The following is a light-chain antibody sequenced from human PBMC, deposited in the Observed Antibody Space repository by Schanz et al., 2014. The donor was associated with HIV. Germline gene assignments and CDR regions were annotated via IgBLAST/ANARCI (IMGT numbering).Light chain of an antibody. J-gene: IGKJ2*01. CDR2: GAS. CDR1: QSVSSSY. V-gene: IGKV3-20*01. CDR3: QQSYSATPYT. Sequence: EIVLTQSPGTLSLSPGERATLSCRASQSVSSSYLAWYQQKPGQAPRLLIYGASSRATGIPDRFSGSGSGTHFTLTITSLQFEDFATYYCQQSYSATPYTFGQGTKVEIK.